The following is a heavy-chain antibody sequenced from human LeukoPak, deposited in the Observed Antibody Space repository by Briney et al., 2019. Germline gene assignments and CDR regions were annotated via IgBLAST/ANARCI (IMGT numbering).Heavy chain of an antibody. CDR3: AKCNSEDYYGSY. J-gene: IGHJ4*02. CDR2: ISGSGGST. Sequence: GGSLRLSCAASGFTFSSYAMSWVRQAPGKGLEWFSAISGSGGSTYYADSVKGRFTISRDNSKNTLYLQMNSLRAEDTAVYYCAKCNSEDYYGSYWGQGALVTVSS. D-gene: IGHD3-10*01. CDR1: GFTFSSYA. V-gene: IGHV3-23*01.